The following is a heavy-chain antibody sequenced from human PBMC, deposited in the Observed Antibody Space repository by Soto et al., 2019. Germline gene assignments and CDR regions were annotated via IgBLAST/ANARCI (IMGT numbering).Heavy chain of an antibody. CDR2: VYYTGST. CDR1: GGSISGSY. CDR3: ARSVAVPGAHIDY. Sequence: SETLSLTCSVSGGSISGSYRSWIRQSPGKGLEWLGYVYYTGSTNYSPSLRSRVSISVDTSKNEFSLRLSSVTAADTAVYFCARSVAVPGAHIDYWGQGAQVTVSS. V-gene: IGHV4-59*01. J-gene: IGHJ4*02. D-gene: IGHD6-19*01.